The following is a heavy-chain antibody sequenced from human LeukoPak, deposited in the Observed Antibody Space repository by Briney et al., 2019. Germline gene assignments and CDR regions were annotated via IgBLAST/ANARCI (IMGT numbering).Heavy chain of an antibody. D-gene: IGHD6-13*01. CDR1: GFTFSSYW. J-gene: IGHJ4*02. Sequence: GGSLRLSCEASGFTFSSYWMHWVRQVPGKGLVWVSRINSDGSTTSYADSVKGRFTISRDNSKNTLYLQMNSLRAEDTAVYYCAKGGYSSSWYVPGYWGQGTLVTVSS. V-gene: IGHV3-74*01. CDR3: AKGGYSSSWYVPGY. CDR2: INSDGSTT.